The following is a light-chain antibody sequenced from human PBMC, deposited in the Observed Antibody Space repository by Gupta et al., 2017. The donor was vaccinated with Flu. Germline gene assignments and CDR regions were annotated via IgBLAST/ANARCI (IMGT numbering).Light chain of an antibody. J-gene: IGKJ2*01. CDR2: GAS. CDR3: QQYGDSLYT. V-gene: IGKV3-20*01. Sequence: EIVLTQSPGTLSLSPGDRGTLSCRASQSVSSSSLAWYQQKPGQAPRLLIYGASTRATGIPYRFSGSGSGTDFTLTISRLEPADFAVYYCQQYGDSLYTFGQGTKLQI. CDR1: QSVSSSS.